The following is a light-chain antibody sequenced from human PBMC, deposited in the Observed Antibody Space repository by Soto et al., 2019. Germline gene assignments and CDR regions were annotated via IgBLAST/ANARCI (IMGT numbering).Light chain of an antibody. CDR1: SSNIGAGYD. CDR2: GNS. Sequence: QSVPTQPPSVSGAPGQRVTISCTGSSSNIGAGYDVHWYQQLPVTAPKLLIYGNSNRPSGVPDRFSGSKSGTSASLAITGLQAEDEADYYCQSYDSSLSVVVFGGGTKLTVL. V-gene: IGLV1-40*01. J-gene: IGLJ2*01. CDR3: QSYDSSLSVVV.